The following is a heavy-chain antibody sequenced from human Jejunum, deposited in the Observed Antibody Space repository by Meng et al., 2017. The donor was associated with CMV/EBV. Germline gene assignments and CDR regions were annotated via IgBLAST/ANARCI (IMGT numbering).Heavy chain of an antibody. CDR1: SYW. CDR3: ARRQVGYYTEGEVFNIDY. D-gene: IGHD1-26*01. V-gene: IGHV5-51*01. CDR2: ICPTGSDT. Sequence: SYWIFCLRQIPWPPLECMGSICPTGSDTSSSPSSQVQVTISAAKSITTTYLQWSSLKATDTAMYYCARRQVGYYTEGEVFNIDYWGQGTLVTVSS. J-gene: IGHJ4*02.